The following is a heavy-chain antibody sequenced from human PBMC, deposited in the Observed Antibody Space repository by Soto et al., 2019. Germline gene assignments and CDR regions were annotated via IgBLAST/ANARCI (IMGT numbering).Heavy chain of an antibody. CDR3: ARVFGVAANGFDF. CDR1: GGTISSGDYY. V-gene: IGHV4-31*03. D-gene: IGHD2-8*01. CDR2: IYYSGNT. Sequence: QVQLQESGPGLVKPSQTLSLTCTVSGGTISSGDYYWSWIRQHPGKGLEWIGYIYYSGNTYYNPSLKSRITNSVDTSKNQFALELNSVTAADTAVYYCARVFGVAANGFDFWGQGTHVTVSS. J-gene: IGHJ4*02.